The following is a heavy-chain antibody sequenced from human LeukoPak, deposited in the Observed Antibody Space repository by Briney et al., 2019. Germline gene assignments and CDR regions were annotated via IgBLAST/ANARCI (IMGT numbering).Heavy chain of an antibody. J-gene: IGHJ4*02. CDR1: GSTFTTYE. CDR2: NNTRNGNA. Sequence: ASVKVSCKASGSTFTTYEIIWVRQAPGQGVEWMGWNNTRNGNANYAHQLQGRVTMTTDTSTSTSYMEMASLRFDDTAIYYCARNHLGLGLWGQGTLVTVSS. D-gene: IGHD3-16*01. CDR3: ARNHLGLGL. V-gene: IGHV1-18*01.